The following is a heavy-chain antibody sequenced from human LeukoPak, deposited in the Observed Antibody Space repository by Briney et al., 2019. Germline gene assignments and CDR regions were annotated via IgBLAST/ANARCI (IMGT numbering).Heavy chain of an antibody. CDR2: IYHSGST. CDR3: ARGGISCSGGSCYLDPFDY. V-gene: IGHV4-30-2*01. D-gene: IGHD2-15*01. Sequence: SQTLALTCAVTGGSISSGGYSWSWIRQPPGTGLEWIGYIYHSGSTYYNPSLKSRVTISVDRSKNQFSLKLSSVTAADTAVYYCARGGISCSGGSCYLDPFDYWGQGTLVTVSS. J-gene: IGHJ4*02. CDR1: GGSISSGGYS.